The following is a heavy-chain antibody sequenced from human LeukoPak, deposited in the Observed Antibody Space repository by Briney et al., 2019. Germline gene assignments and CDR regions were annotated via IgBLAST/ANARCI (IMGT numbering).Heavy chain of an antibody. CDR3: AGAYYDSSGYYLVH. CDR2: IYYSGST. D-gene: IGHD3-22*01. Sequence: PSETLSLTCTVSGGSITNYYWSWIRQPPGKGLEWIGYIYYSGSTNYNPSLKSRVTISVDTSKTQFSLKLGSVTAADTAVYYCAGAYYDSSGYYLVHWGQGTLVTVSS. V-gene: IGHV4-59*01. CDR1: GGSITNYY. J-gene: IGHJ4*02.